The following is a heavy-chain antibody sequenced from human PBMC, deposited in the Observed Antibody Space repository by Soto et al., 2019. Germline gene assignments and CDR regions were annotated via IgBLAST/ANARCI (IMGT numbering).Heavy chain of an antibody. D-gene: IGHD5-18*01. Sequence: SETLSLTCAVSGDSISSGGYSWSWIRRPPGKGLEWIGYIYYSGSTNYNPSLTSRVTISVDTSKNQFSLKLSSVTAADTAVYYCARHRYSYGVYYFDYWGQGTLVTVSS. CDR1: GDSISSGGYS. J-gene: IGHJ4*02. V-gene: IGHV4-61*08. CDR3: ARHRYSYGVYYFDY. CDR2: IYYSGST.